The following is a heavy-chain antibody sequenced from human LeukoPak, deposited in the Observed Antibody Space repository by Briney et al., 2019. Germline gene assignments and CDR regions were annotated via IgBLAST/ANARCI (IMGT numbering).Heavy chain of an antibody. D-gene: IGHD3-9*01. J-gene: IGHJ4*02. CDR3: ARKPRRYFDWLSTADFDY. CDR1: GYTFTSYD. V-gene: IGHV1-8*01. CDR2: MNPNSGNT. Sequence: GASVKVSCKASGYTFTSYDINRVRQATGQGLEWMGWMNPNSGNTGYAQRFQGRVTMTRNTSISTAYMELSSLRSEDTAVYYCARKPRRYFDWLSTADFDYWGQGTLVTVSS.